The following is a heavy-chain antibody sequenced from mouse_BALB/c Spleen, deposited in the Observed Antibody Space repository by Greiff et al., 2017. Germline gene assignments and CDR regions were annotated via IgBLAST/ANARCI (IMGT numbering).Heavy chain of an antibody. CDR3: TREGWDFDY. Sequence: EVQLVESGGGLVKPGGSLKLSCAASGFSFSSYTMSWVRQTPEKRLEWVATISSGGSYTYYPDSVKGRFTISRDNAKNTLYLQMGSLKSEDTARYYCTREGWDFDYWGQGTTLTVSS. V-gene: IGHV5-6-4*01. CDR2: ISSGGSYT. J-gene: IGHJ2*01. CDR1: GFSFSSYT. D-gene: IGHD2-3*01.